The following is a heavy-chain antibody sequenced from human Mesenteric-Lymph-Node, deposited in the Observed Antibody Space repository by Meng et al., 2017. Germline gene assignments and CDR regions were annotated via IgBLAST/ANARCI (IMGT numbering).Heavy chain of an antibody. D-gene: IGHD6-19*01. CDR3: ARSGWHFDR. J-gene: IGHJ4*02. CDR2: ISSGSTYI. V-gene: IGHV3-21*01. CDR1: GFTFSSYS. Sequence: GESLKISCAASGFTFSSYSMNWVRQAPGKGLEWVSSISSGSTYIYYADSVKGRFTISRDDAKNSLYLQMNSLRAEDTAVYFCARSGWHFDRWGQGTLVTVSS.